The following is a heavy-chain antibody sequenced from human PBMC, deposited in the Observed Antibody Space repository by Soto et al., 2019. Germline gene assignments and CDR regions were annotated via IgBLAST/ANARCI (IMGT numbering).Heavy chain of an antibody. CDR3: ANSWTTLTTGFDF. J-gene: IGHJ4*02. Sequence: HVGSLRLSCVASGFTFSNYAMHWVRQAPGKGLGWVAVLSSDGSEKYYLDSVRDRFTISRDNSKNTLYLQMNNLRPEDTAMYYCANSWTTLTTGFDFWGQGALVTV. CDR2: LSSDGSEK. D-gene: IGHD4-17*01. V-gene: IGHV3-30*18. CDR1: GFTFSNYA.